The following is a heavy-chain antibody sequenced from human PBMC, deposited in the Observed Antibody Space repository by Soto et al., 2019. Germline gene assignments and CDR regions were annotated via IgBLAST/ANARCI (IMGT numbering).Heavy chain of an antibody. CDR1: GGSISSYY. CDR2: IYDSGST. Sequence: QVQLQESGPGLVKPSENLSLTCTVSGGSISSYYWSWIRQPPGKGLGFIGYIYDSGSTNYNPSLKSRLTISVDTSKSRFSLKLSSVTASCTSVYYCARLWGGTFDYWGQGTLVTVSS. V-gene: IGHV4-59*01. CDR3: ARLWGGTFDY. D-gene: IGHD3-3*01. J-gene: IGHJ4*02.